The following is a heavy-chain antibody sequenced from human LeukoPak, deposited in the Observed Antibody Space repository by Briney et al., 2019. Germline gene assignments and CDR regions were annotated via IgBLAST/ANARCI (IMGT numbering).Heavy chain of an antibody. CDR1: GFTFSSYG. CDR2: IRYDGSNK. CDR3: ARVSSRDDYIWGSYLDY. V-gene: IGHV3-30*02. Sequence: PGGSLRLSCAASGFTFSSYGMHWVRQAPGKGLEWVAFIRYDGSNKYYADSVKGRFTISRDNSKNTLYLQMNSLRAEDTALYYCARVSSRDDYIWGSYLDYWGQGTLVTVSS. J-gene: IGHJ4*02. D-gene: IGHD3-16*02.